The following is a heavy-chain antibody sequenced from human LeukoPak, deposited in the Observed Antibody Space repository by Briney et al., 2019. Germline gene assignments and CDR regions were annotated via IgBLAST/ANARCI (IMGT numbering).Heavy chain of an antibody. CDR3: ARGHFGGSSSVDY. CDR2: IYSGGST. CDR1: GFSFSSYS. Sequence: GGSLRLSCAASGFSFSSYSMNWVRQAPGKGLEWVSVIYSGGSTYYADSVKGRFTISRDNSKNTLYLQMNSLRAEDTAVYYCARGHFGGSSSVDYWGQGTLVTVSS. J-gene: IGHJ4*02. D-gene: IGHD3-10*01. V-gene: IGHV3-53*01.